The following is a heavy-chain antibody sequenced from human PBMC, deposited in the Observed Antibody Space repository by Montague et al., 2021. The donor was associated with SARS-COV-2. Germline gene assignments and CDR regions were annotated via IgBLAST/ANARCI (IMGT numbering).Heavy chain of an antibody. CDR3: VRHPHYDGLNGPPDF. V-gene: IGHV4-4*02. CDR2: IYHTGGT. J-gene: IGHJ4*02. Sequence: SETLSLTCVVSGDSISTDNWWTWVRLPPGKGLEWVGEIYHTGGTKYKPSLKSRVSMSVDKSWNQFSLRLTSVTAADTAFYYCVRHPHYDGLNGPPDFGDQGTLVTVSS. CDR1: GDSISTDNW. D-gene: IGHD3-9*01.